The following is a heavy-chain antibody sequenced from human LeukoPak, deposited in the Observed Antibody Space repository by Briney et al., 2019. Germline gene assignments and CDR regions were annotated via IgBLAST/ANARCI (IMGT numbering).Heavy chain of an antibody. J-gene: IGHJ4*02. V-gene: IGHV3-48*01. CDR2: IGIDSGNT. D-gene: IGHD5-24*01. CDR1: GFTVSSYS. Sequence: PGGSLRLSCAASGFTVSSYSMNWVRQAPGKGLEWISYIGIDSGNTNYADSVKGRFTISGDKAKNSLYLQMNSLRVEDTAVYYCARDYKYAFDNWGQGTLVTVSS. CDR3: ARDYKYAFDN.